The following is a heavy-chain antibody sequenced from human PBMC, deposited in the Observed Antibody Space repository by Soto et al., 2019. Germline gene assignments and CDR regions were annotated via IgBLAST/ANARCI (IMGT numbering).Heavy chain of an antibody. CDR1: GFTFSSYA. CDR3: AMGYNYAPFDP. J-gene: IGHJ5*02. CDR2: ISSSGDST. V-gene: IGHV3-23*01. Sequence: PGGSLRLSCAASGFTFSSYAMSWVRQAPGMGLEWVSGISSSGDSTYYADSVKGRFTISRDNSKNTLYLQMNSLRAEDTAVYYCAMGYNYAPFDPWGQGTLVTVSS. D-gene: IGHD5-18*01.